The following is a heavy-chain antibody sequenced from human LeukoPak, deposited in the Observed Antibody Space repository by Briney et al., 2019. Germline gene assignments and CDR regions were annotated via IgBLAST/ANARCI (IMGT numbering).Heavy chain of an antibody. CDR3: ARGALIPDF. CDR1: GFTFSSYA. Sequence: QPRGSLRLSCAASGFTFSSYAMTWVRQAPGKGLAWVSSISKSDGSTYYADSVKGRFTISRDNSKNTVYLHMDSLRVEDTAIYYCARGALIPDFRGQGTLVTVSS. V-gene: IGHV3-23*01. J-gene: IGHJ4*02. D-gene: IGHD2-21*01. CDR2: ISKSDGST.